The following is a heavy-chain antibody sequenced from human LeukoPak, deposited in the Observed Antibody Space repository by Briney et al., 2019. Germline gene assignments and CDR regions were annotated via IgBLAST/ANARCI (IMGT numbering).Heavy chain of an antibody. J-gene: IGHJ4*02. V-gene: IGHV4-38-2*01. D-gene: IGHD2-2*01. CDR2: IYHSGST. CDR1: GYSIIMGNH. CDR3: PRGVAPADY. Sequence: SETLSLTCAVPGYSIIMGNHWAWFRQPPGKGLEWIGSIYHSGSTYYNPSLKSRVTISLHTSKNQFSQKLSSVTAADTAVYYCPRGVAPADYWGQGTLVTVSS.